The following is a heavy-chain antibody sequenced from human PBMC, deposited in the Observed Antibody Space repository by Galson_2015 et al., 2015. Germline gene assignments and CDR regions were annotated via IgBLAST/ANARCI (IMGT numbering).Heavy chain of an antibody. CDR1: GLTFSSYW. CDR3: ASGSYYYYGMDV. J-gene: IGHJ6*02. Sequence: SLRLSCAASGLTFSSYWMHWVRQAPGKGLVWVSRINSDGSSTSYADSVKGRFTISRDNAKNTLYLQMNSLRAEDTAVYYCASGSYYYYGMDVWGQGTTVTVSS. V-gene: IGHV3-74*01. CDR2: INSDGSST. D-gene: IGHD1-26*01.